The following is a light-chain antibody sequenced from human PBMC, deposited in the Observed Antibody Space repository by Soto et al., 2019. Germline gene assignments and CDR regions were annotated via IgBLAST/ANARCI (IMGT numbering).Light chain of an antibody. J-gene: IGKJ4*01. CDR1: QSILYNSNNKHY. V-gene: IGKV4-1*01. Sequence: DIVMTQSPDSLAVSLGERATINCKPSQSILYNSNNKHYLAWYQHKPGQPPRLLIYWASTRESGVPDRFSGSGSGRDFTLTISCLQPEDVAVYYCQQYYSNPLTFGGGTKVAIK. CDR3: QQYYSNPLT. CDR2: WAS.